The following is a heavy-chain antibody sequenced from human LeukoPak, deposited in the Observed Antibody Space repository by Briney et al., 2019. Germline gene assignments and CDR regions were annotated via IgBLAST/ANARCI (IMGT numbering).Heavy chain of an antibody. J-gene: IGHJ4*02. V-gene: IGHV4-34*01. D-gene: IGHD3-10*01. CDR3: ARHRATYYYGSGGTDY. CDR1: GGSFSGYY. CDR2: INHSGST. Sequence: SETLSLTCAVYGGSFSGYYWSWIRQPPGKGLEWLGEINHSGSTNYNPSLKSRVTISVDTSKNQFSLKLSSVTAADTAVYYCARHRATYYYGSGGTDYWGQGTLVTVSS.